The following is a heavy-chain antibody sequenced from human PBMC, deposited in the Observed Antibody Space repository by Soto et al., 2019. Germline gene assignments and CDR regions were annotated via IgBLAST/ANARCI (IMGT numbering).Heavy chain of an antibody. Sequence: GGSLRLSCAASGFTFSSYWIHWVRQAPGKGLVWVSRINSDGSSTTYADSVKGRFTISRDNAKNTLYLQMTSLRAEDTAVYYSARVSREVVPAAIDYWGQGTLVTVSS. CDR1: GFTFSSYW. D-gene: IGHD2-2*01. CDR3: ARVSREVVPAAIDY. V-gene: IGHV3-74*01. CDR2: INSDGSST. J-gene: IGHJ4*02.